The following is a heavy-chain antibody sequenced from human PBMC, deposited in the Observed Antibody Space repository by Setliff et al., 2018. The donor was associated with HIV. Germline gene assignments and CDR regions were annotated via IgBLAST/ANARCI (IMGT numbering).Heavy chain of an antibody. D-gene: IGHD5-12*01. V-gene: IGHV4-34*01. CDR2: INQSGST. CDR1: GRSLSGYY. CDR3: ARPTGYSGYDR. J-gene: IGHJ1*01. Sequence: SETLSLTCAVYGRSLSGYYWSWIRQPPGKGLEWIGEINQSGSTNYNPSLKSRVTISVDTSKNQLSLKLSSVTAADTAVYYCARPTGYSGYDRWGQGTLVTVSS.